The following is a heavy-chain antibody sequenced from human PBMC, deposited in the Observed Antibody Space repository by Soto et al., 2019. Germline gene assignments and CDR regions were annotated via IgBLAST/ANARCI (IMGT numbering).Heavy chain of an antibody. V-gene: IGHV3-30*18. CDR2: ISYDGSNK. J-gene: IGHJ6*02. CDR3: ANLDTAMVTSYYYYGMDV. D-gene: IGHD5-18*01. Sequence: LRLSCAASGFTFSSYGMHWVRQAPGKGLEWVAVISYDGSNKYYADSVKGRFTISRDNSKNTLYLQMNSLRAEDTAVYYCANLDTAMVTSYYYYGMDVWGQGTTVTVSS. CDR1: GFTFSSYG.